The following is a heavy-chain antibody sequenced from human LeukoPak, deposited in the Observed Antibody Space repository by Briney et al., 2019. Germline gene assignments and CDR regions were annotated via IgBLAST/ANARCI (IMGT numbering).Heavy chain of an antibody. V-gene: IGHV3-30-3*01. J-gene: IGHJ3*02. Sequence: GGSLRLSCAASGFTFSSYAMHWVRQAPGKGLEWVAVISYDGSNKYYADSVKGRFTISRDNSKNTLYLQMNSLRAEDTAVYYCARDGGVVVTAFDAFDIWGQGTMVTVSS. CDR1: GFTFSSYA. CDR2: ISYDGSNK. CDR3: ARDGGVVVTAFDAFDI. D-gene: IGHD2-21*02.